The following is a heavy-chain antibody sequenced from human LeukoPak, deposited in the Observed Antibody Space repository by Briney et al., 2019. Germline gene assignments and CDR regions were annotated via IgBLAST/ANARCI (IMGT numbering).Heavy chain of an antibody. J-gene: IGHJ3*02. V-gene: IGHV4-4*02. CDR3: ARDPGSYYASGAFDI. CDR2: ISHSGSF. Sequence: PSGTLSLTCDVSGDSISNSNWWSWVRQPPGKGLEWVGEISHSGSFNYNPSLKSRVTISVDKSKNQFSLKLSSVTAADTAVYYCARDPGSYYASGAFDIWGQGTMVTVSS. D-gene: IGHD3-10*01. CDR1: GDSISNSNW.